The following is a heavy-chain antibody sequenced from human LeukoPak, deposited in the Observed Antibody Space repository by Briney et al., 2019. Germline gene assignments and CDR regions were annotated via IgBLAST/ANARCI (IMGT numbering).Heavy chain of an antibody. CDR3: AKKGVGDLETNWVDP. CDR1: GFTFSSYA. CDR2: ISGGGGST. D-gene: IGHD1-26*01. V-gene: IGHV3-23*01. J-gene: IGHJ5*02. Sequence: GGSLRLSCAASGFTFSSYAMSWVRQAPGKGLEWVSSISGGGGSTYYADSVKGRFTISRDNSKNTLYLQMNSLRAEDTAVYYCAKKGVGDLETNWVDPWGQGTLVTVYS.